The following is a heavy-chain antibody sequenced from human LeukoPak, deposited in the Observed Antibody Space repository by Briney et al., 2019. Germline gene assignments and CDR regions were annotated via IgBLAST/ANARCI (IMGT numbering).Heavy chain of an antibody. Sequence: GGSLRLSCAASGFTFGNSGMHWVRQAPGKSLEWVAVISNDGSNKYYADSVKGRFTISRDNSENTLYLQMNSLRAEDTALYYCAKALVTLSWRGSDHWGQGALVTVSS. CDR1: GFTFGNSG. CDR3: AKALVTLSWRGSDH. V-gene: IGHV3-30*18. D-gene: IGHD6-13*01. J-gene: IGHJ4*02. CDR2: ISNDGSNK.